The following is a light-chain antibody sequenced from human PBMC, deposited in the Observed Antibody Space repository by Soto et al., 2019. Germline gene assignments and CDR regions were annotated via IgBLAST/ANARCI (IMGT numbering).Light chain of an antibody. Sequence: QSALTPPPSASGSPGQSVTISCTGTSSDVGGYNYVSWYQQHPGKAPKVMIYEVSKRPSGVPDRFSGSKSGNTASLTVSGLQAQDEAYYYCSSYAGSNNYVFGTGTKLTVL. CDR3: SSYAGSNNYV. CDR2: EVS. CDR1: SSDVGGYNY. J-gene: IGLJ1*01. V-gene: IGLV2-8*01.